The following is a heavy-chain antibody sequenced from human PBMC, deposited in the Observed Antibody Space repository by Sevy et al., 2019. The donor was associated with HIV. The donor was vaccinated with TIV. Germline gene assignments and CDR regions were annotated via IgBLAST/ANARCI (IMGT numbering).Heavy chain of an antibody. CDR1: GYTFTSYG. D-gene: IGHD2-2*01. J-gene: IGHJ5*02. V-gene: IGHV1-18*04. CDR2: ISAYNGNT. Sequence: ASVKVSCKASGYTFTSYGISWVRQAPGQGLEWMGWISAYNGNTNYKQKLQGRVTMTTDTSTSTAYMELRSLRSDDKAVYYCARDKNIVVVPAALLGWFDPWGQGTLVTVSS. CDR3: ARDKNIVVVPAALLGWFDP.